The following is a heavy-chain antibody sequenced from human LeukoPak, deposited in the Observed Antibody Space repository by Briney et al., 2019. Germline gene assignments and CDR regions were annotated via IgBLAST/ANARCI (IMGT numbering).Heavy chain of an antibody. Sequence: SGGSLRLSCAASGFTFSSYVMSWVRQAPGKGLEWVSGVSGSGYYTYYADSVQGRFSISRDNSKNTLYLQMNILRAEDTAVYYCAKGGSDGSLYYFDYWGQGTLVTVSS. J-gene: IGHJ4*02. CDR2: VSGSGYYT. CDR3: AKGGSDGSLYYFDY. CDR1: GFTFSSYV. V-gene: IGHV3-23*01. D-gene: IGHD2-15*01.